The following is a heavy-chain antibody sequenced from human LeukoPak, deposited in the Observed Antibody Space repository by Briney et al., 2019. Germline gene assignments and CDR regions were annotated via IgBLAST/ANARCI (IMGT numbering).Heavy chain of an antibody. CDR2: INSDGSST. V-gene: IGHV3-74*01. CDR1: GFTFSSYW. Sequence: PGGSLRLSCAASGFTFSSYWMHWVRQARGKGLVWVSRINSDGSSTSYADSVKGRFTISRDNAKNTLYLQMNSLRAEDTAVYYCARDAPDCSSTSCYTPYYWFDPWGQGTLVTVSS. J-gene: IGHJ5*02. D-gene: IGHD2-2*02. CDR3: ARDAPDCSSTSCYTPYYWFDP.